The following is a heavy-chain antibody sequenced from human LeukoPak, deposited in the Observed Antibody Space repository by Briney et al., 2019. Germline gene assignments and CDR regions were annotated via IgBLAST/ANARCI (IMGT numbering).Heavy chain of an antibody. D-gene: IGHD2-15*01. CDR2: IIPIFGTA. J-gene: IGHJ5*02. CDR3: ATPRVGYCSGGSCYWFDP. Sequence: ASVKVSCKASGGTFSSYAISWVRQAPGQGLEWMGWIIPIFGTANYAQKFQGRVTITADESTSTAYMELSSLRSEDTAVYYCATPRVGYCSGGSCYWFDPWGQGTLVTVSS. V-gene: IGHV1-69*13. CDR1: GGTFSSYA.